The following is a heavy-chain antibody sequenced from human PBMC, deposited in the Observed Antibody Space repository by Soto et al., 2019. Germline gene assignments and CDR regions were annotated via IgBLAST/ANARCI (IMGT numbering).Heavy chain of an antibody. J-gene: IGHJ6*02. CDR2: IDPSDSYT. D-gene: IGHD2-21*02. CDR3: DDCHSYAMDV. Sequence: GESLKISCKGSGYSFTSYWISWVRQMPGKGLEWMGRIDPSDSYTNYSPSFQGHVTISADKSISTAYLQWSSLKASDTAMYYCDDCHSYAMDVWGQGTKVTVSS. CDR1: GYSFTSYW. V-gene: IGHV5-10-1*01.